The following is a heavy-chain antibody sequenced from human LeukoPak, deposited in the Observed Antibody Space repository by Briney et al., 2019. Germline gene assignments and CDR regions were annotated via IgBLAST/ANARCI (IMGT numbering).Heavy chain of an antibody. J-gene: IGHJ6*03. Sequence: GRSLRLSCAASGFTFDDYAMHWVRQAPGKGLEWVSLISWDGGSTYYADSVKGRFTISRDNSKNSLYLQMNSLRAEDTALYYCAKDSHDFWGGYYYYYMDVWGKGTTVTVSS. CDR2: ISWDGGST. V-gene: IGHV3-43D*03. D-gene: IGHD3-3*01. CDR3: AKDSHDFWGGYYYYYMDV. CDR1: GFTFDDYA.